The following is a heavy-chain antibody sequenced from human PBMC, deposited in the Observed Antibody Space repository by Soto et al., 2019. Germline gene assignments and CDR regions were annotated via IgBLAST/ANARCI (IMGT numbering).Heavy chain of an antibody. V-gene: IGHV1-2*02. Sequence: QVQLVQSGAEVKKPGASVTVSCKASGYTFSDYYLHWVRQAPGQGPEWMGWMNPNSGDTKYAQMFQGRVIMTRDTSVRTAFMELTWLKSDDTAVYYCARESGGATATLDYYYFYMDVWGKGTTVTVSS. CDR3: ARESGGATATLDYYYFYMDV. CDR1: GYTFSDYY. D-gene: IGHD1-26*01. CDR2: MNPNSGDT. J-gene: IGHJ6*03.